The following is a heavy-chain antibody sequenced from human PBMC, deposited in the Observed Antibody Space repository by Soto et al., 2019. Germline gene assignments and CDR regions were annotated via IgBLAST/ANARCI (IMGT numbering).Heavy chain of an antibody. J-gene: IGHJ5*02. V-gene: IGHV4-30-4*01. CDR2: IYYSGST. D-gene: IGHD1-1*01. Sequence: SETLSLTCTVSGVSINSGDYYWSWIRQPPGKGLEWIGYIYYSGSTYYNPSLKSRATLSLDTSKNQFSLRLSSVTAADTAVFYCARCPPERFDPWGPGTLVTVSS. CDR3: ARCPPERFDP. CDR1: GVSINSGDYY.